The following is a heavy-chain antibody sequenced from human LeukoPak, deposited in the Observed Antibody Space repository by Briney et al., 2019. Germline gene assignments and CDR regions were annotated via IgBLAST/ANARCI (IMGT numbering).Heavy chain of an antibody. J-gene: IGHJ3*02. CDR2: IYYSGST. CDR3: AGSFSGSYHSAFDI. D-gene: IGHD1-26*01. V-gene: IGHV4-30-4*08. Sequence: SQTLSLTRTVSGGSISSGDYYWSWIRQPPGKGLEWIGYIYYSGSTYYNPSLKSRVTISVDTSKNQFSLKLSSVTAADTAVYYCAGSFSGSYHSAFDIWGQGTMVTVSS. CDR1: GGSISSGDYY.